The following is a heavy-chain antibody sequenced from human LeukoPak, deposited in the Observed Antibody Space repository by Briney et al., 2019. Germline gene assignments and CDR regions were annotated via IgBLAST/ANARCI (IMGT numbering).Heavy chain of an antibody. V-gene: IGHV4-61*08. CDR3: ARGGDPDYAGGWFDP. CDR2: INHSGST. D-gene: IGHD4-17*01. J-gene: IGHJ5*02. Sequence: SQTLSLTCTVSGGSISSGGYSWSWIRQPPGKGLEWIGEINHSGSTNYNPSLKSRVTISVDTSKNQLSLKLSSVTAADTAVYYCARGGDPDYAGGWFDPWGQGTLVTVSS. CDR1: GGSISSGGYS.